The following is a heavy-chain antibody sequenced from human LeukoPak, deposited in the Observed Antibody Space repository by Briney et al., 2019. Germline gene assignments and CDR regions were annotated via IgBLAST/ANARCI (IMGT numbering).Heavy chain of an antibody. J-gene: IGHJ4*02. D-gene: IGHD3-22*01. CDR2: ISSSGSTI. Sequence: GGSLRLSCTASGFTFGIYAMAWVRQAPGKGLEWVSYISSSGSTIYYADSVKGRFTISRDNAKNSLYLQMNSLRAEDTAVYYCASRYYYDSSGYYYVHWGQGTLVTVSS. V-gene: IGHV3-48*03. CDR1: GFTFGIYA. CDR3: ASRYYYDSSGYYYVH.